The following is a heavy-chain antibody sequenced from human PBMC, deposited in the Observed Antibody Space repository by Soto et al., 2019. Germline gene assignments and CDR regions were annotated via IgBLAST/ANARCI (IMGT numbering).Heavy chain of an antibody. J-gene: IGHJ5*02. CDR3: ARESRVSLRFGELTYNWLDP. Sequence: EVPLMESGGNLVQPGGSLRLSCVASGFTVSGNYMTWVRQAPGKGLEWVSVIYSGGSTSYADSVKGRFTISRDNSNNTLYLQMNSLRAEDTAVYYCARESRVSLRFGELTYNWLDPWGQGTHVTVSS. CDR1: GFTVSGNY. V-gene: IGHV3-66*01. CDR2: IYSGGST. D-gene: IGHD3-16*02.